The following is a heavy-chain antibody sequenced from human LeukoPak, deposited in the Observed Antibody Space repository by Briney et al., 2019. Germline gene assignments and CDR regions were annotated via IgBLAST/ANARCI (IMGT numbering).Heavy chain of an antibody. CDR2: IYYSRST. Sequence: PSQTLSLTCTVSGGSISSGGYYWSWIRQHPGKGLEWIGYIYYSRSTYYNPSLKSRVTISVNTSKNQFSLKLSSVTAADTAVYYCAKGTEVRGVIAHWGQGTLVTVSS. CDR1: GGSISSGGYY. V-gene: IGHV4-31*03. D-gene: IGHD3-10*01. CDR3: AKGTEVRGVIAH. J-gene: IGHJ4*02.